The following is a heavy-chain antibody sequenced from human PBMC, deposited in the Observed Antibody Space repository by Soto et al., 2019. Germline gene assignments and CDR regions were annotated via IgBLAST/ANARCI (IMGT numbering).Heavy chain of an antibody. V-gene: IGHV4-59*01. J-gene: IGHJ3*02. D-gene: IGHD2-15*01. CDR2: IYYSGST. CDR3: ESTSGSNAFDI. CDR1: GGSISSYY. Sequence: SETLSLTCTVSGGSISSYYWSWIRQPPGKGLEWIGYIYYSGSTNYNPSRKSRVTISVDTSKNQFSLKLSSVTAADTAVYYCESTSGSNAFDIWGQGTMVTVSS.